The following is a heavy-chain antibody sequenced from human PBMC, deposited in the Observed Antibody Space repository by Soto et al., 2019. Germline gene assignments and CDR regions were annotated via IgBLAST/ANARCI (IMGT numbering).Heavy chain of an antibody. CDR1: GGSISSYY. CDR2: IYYSGST. Sequence: SETLSLSCTVSGGSISSYYWSWIRQPPGKGLEWIGYIYYSGSTNYNPSLKSRVTISVDTSKNQFSLKLSSVTAADTAVYYCARHKSRDLPDVMDGWAKRTTVTVSS. J-gene: IGHJ6*04. V-gene: IGHV4-59*08. CDR3: ARHKSRDLPDVMDG.